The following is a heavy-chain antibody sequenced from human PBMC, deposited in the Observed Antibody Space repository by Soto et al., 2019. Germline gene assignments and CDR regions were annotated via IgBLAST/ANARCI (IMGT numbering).Heavy chain of an antibody. CDR3: AKDDSSSPGYYLDC. D-gene: IGHD6-6*01. J-gene: IGHJ4*02. CDR2: ISGSGGST. Sequence: GGSLRLSCAASGFTFSSYAMSWVRQAPGKGLEWVSAISGSGGSTYYADSVKGRFTISRDNSKNTLYLQMNSLRAEDTAVYYCAKDDSSSPGYYLDCWGQGTLVTVSS. V-gene: IGHV3-23*01. CDR1: GFTFSSYA.